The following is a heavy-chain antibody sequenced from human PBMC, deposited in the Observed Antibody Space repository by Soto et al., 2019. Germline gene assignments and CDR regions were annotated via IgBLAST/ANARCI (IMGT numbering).Heavy chain of an antibody. CDR3: AKGRGEMNWANYYGLDV. CDR1: GFSFPRFG. J-gene: IGHJ6*02. CDR2: ITYEGSQI. Sequence: QVQLVESGGGVVQPGRSLRLSCAASGFSFPRFGMHWVHQSPGKGLEWVALITYEGSQIYYADAVKGRFTISRDNDDNTLSLQMDNLRTEDTATYFCAKGRGEMNWANYYGLDVWGQGTTVTVSS. V-gene: IGHV3-30*18. D-gene: IGHD7-27*01.